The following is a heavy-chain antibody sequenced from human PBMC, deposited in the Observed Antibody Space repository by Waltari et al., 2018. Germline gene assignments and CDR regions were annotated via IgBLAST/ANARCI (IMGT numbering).Heavy chain of an antibody. D-gene: IGHD3-16*01. CDR2: ISGSGAST. CDR3: AKVEGNGPLGIDY. V-gene: IGHV3-23*01. Sequence: EVRLLESGGGLLQPGGSLRLSCAASGFTFSNSAMNWVRQAPGKGLQWVSSISGSGASTFYTDSVKGRFIISRDNSKNTLYLQMNSLRAEDTALYYCAKVEGNGPLGIDYWGQGTLVTVSS. CDR1: GFTFSNSA. J-gene: IGHJ4*02.